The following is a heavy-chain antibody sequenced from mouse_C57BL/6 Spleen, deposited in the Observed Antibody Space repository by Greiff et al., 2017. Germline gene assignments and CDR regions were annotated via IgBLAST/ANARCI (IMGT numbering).Heavy chain of an antibody. J-gene: IGHJ2*01. CDR3: AREGVLGDY. Sequence: QVQLQQPGTELVKPGASVKLSCKASGYSFTSYWMHWVKQRPGQGLEWIGNLNPSNGGTSYNEKFKSKATLTVDKSSSTAYMQLSSLTSEDSAVYYCAREGVLGDYWGQGTTLTVSS. CDR2: LNPSNGGT. D-gene: IGHD4-1*01. CDR1: GYSFTSYW. V-gene: IGHV1-53*01.